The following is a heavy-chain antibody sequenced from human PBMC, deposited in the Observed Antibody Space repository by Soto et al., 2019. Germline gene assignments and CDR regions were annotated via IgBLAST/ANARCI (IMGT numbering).Heavy chain of an antibody. CDR2: ISYDGSNK. CDR1: GFTFSSYA. J-gene: IGHJ4*02. CDR3: ASQEGYRSSIGAFDY. D-gene: IGHD5-18*01. V-gene: IGHV3-30-3*01. Sequence: QVQLVESGGGVVQPGRSLRLSCAASGFTFSSYAMHWVRQAPGKGLEWEAVISYDGSNKYNADSVKGRFTITRDNSKNTLYLQMHSLKAEDTAVYYCASQEGYRSSIGAFDYWGQGTLVTVSS.